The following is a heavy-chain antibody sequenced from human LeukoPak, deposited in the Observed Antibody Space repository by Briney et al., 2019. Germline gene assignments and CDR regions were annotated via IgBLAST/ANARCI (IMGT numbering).Heavy chain of an antibody. CDR3: ASGRQLGY. CDR2: IKEDGSEK. D-gene: IGHD6-13*01. V-gene: IGHV3-7*01. J-gene: IGHJ4*02. CDR1: GFTFSNYW. Sequence: HPGGPLRLSCAASGFTFSNYWMSWVRQAPGKGLERVANIKEDGSEKYYVDSVKGRFTISRDNARNSLYLQMNSLRAEDTAVYYCASGRQLGYWGQGTLVTVSS.